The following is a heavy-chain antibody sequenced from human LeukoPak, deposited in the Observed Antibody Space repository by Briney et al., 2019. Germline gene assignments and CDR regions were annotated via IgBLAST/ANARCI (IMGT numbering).Heavy chain of an antibody. Sequence: PGGSLRLSCAASRFTFSNYAMSWVRQAPGKGLEWVSSIRDSAYRTYYADSVKGRFTISRDNSKNTLYLQMNSLRAEDTAVYYCAKGSRISLLFNAFDIWGQGTMVTVSS. CDR1: RFTFSNYA. CDR2: IRDSAYRT. D-gene: IGHD3-10*01. V-gene: IGHV3-23*01. CDR3: AKGSRISLLFNAFDI. J-gene: IGHJ3*02.